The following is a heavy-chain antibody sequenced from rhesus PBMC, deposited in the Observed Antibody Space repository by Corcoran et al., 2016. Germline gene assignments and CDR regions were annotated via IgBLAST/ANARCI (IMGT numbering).Heavy chain of an antibody. CDR2: IYGDSGST. J-gene: IGHJ5-2*02. CDR1: VGSISSNY. V-gene: IGHV4-147*01. CDR3: ARWGYRNSLDV. D-gene: IGHD5-42*01. Sequence: QVQLQESGPGLVKPSETLSLTCAVSVGSISSNYWSWIRRSPGKGLEWIGYIYGDSGSTSYNPPLKSRVTISTDTSKNQFSLKLSSVTAADTAVYYCARWGYRNSLDVWGRGVLVTVSS.